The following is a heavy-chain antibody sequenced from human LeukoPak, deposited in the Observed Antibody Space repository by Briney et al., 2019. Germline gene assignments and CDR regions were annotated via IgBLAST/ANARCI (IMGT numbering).Heavy chain of an antibody. Sequence: SQTLSLTCAISGDSFSSNSAAWSWIRQSPSRGLEWLGRTYYRSKWYNDYAVSVRSRITIIPDTSKNQFSLQLNSVTPEDTAVYYCARDHWAYYFDYWGQGTLVTVSS. CDR1: GDSFSSNSAA. CDR3: ARDHWAYYFDY. D-gene: IGHD3-16*01. J-gene: IGHJ4*01. V-gene: IGHV6-1*01. CDR2: TYYRSKWYN.